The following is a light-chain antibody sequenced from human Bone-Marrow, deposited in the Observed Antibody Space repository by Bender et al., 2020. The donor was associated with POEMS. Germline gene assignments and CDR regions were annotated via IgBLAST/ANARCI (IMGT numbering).Light chain of an antibody. V-gene: IGLV2-14*02. CDR1: GSDVGSYSL. CDR2: EGT. CDR3: SSYAGSNNLL. Sequence: QSALTQPASVSGSPGQSITISCTGTGSDVGSYSLVSWYQQLPGKAPKLIIYEGTKRPSGVPDRFSGFKSGNTASLTVSGLQAEDEADYYCSSYAGSNNLLFGGGNRLTVL. J-gene: IGLJ2*01.